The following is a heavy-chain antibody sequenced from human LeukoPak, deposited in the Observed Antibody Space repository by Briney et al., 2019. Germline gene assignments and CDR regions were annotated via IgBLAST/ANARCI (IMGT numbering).Heavy chain of an antibody. CDR1: GGSISSSSYY. Sequence: SETLSLTCTVSGGSISSSSYYWGWIRQPPGKGLEWIGSIYYSGSTYYNPSLKSRVTISVDTSKNQFSLKLSSVTAADTAVYYCARETWELGEKYYFDYWGQGTLVTVSS. V-gene: IGHV4-39*07. D-gene: IGHD1-26*01. CDR2: IYYSGST. CDR3: ARETWELGEKYYFDY. J-gene: IGHJ4*02.